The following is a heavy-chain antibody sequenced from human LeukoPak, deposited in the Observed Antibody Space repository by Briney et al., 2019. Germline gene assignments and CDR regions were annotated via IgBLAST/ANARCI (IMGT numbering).Heavy chain of an antibody. D-gene: IGHD3-9*01. CDR3: ARDHWLFSSKTWYYYGMDV. CDR2: IDPSGSA. V-gene: IGHV4-59*01. Sequence: PSETLSLTCVVSGGSISPYYWSWIRQSPGKGLEWIGYIDPSGSASYNPSLKSRVTIFVDTSKNLVSLILTSVSASDTAIYYCARDHWLFSSKTWYYYGMDVWGQGTTVTVSS. CDR1: GGSISPYY. J-gene: IGHJ6*02.